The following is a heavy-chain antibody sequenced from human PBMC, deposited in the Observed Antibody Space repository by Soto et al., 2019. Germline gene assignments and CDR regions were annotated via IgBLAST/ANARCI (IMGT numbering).Heavy chain of an antibody. Sequence: QVQLVQSGAEVKKHGASVKVSCKASGYTFTSYGISWVRQAPGQGLEWMGWISAYNGNTNYAQKLQGRVTMTTDTSTSTAYMELRSLRSDDTAVYYCARRYCSGGSCSRRGWFDPWGQGTLVTVSS. D-gene: IGHD2-15*01. CDR2: ISAYNGNT. CDR1: GYTFTSYG. J-gene: IGHJ5*02. CDR3: ARRYCSGGSCSRRGWFDP. V-gene: IGHV1-18*01.